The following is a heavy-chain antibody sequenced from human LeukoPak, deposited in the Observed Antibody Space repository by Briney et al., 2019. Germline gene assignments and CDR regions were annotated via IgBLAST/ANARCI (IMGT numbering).Heavy chain of an antibody. V-gene: IGHV3-30*18. CDR2: ISYDGSNK. Sequence: GRSLRLSCAASGFTFSSYGMHWVRQAPGKGLEWVAVISYDGSNKYYADSVKGRFTISRDNSKNTMYLQMNSLRSEDTAVYYCAKGDTFYYLDYWGQGTLVTVSS. CDR1: GFTFSSYG. D-gene: IGHD1-26*01. J-gene: IGHJ4*02. CDR3: AKGDTFYYLDY.